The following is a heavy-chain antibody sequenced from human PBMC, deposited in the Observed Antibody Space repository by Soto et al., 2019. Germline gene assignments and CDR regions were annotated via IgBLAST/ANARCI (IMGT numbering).Heavy chain of an antibody. CDR2: TSYDGSDK. J-gene: IGHJ1*01. CDR3: ARWGTTGGLDV. D-gene: IGHD3-16*01. V-gene: IGHV3-30*19. Sequence: QVQLVESGGGVVQSGTSLRVSCVGSGFTFRSYVIHWVRQAPGKGLEWVALTSYDGSDKYYADSVRGRFTISRDNSRNTVDLQMDSLRLEDTALYYCARWGTTGGLDVWGQGTLVSVSS. CDR1: GFTFRSYV.